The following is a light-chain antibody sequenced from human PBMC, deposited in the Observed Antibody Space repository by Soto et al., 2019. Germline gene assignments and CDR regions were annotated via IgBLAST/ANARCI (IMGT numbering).Light chain of an antibody. J-gene: IGKJ2*01. CDR3: QQTYSATHT. CDR2: AAS. Sequence: EIQMTQSPSSLSAFVGDRVTITCRASQSVNNHFNWYQQKPGKAPTLLIYAASGLQSGVPSRFSSSGSGTDFTLTISNLQPEDFATYYCQQTYSATHTFGQGTKLEIK. V-gene: IGKV1-39*01. CDR1: QSVNNH.